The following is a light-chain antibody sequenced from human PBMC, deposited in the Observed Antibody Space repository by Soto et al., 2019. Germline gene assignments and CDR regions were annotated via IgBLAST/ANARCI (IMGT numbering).Light chain of an antibody. V-gene: IGKV3D-20*02. J-gene: IGKJ1*01. CDR3: QQRSNWPT. Sequence: IVLTQSPGTLSLSPWERATLSCRASQSVSSNYLAWYQQKPGQAPRLLLYGTSTRAAGIPDRFSGSGSGTDFTLTISSLEPEDFAVYYCQQRSNWPTFGQGTKVDIK. CDR1: QSVSSNY. CDR2: GTS.